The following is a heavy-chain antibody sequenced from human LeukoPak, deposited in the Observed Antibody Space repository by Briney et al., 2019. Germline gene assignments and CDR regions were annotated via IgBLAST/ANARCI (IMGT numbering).Heavy chain of an antibody. D-gene: IGHD1-26*01. CDR3: VRESFTGCGSYAY. CDR2: ISYDGSNT. J-gene: IGHJ4*02. V-gene: IGHV3-74*01. Sequence: SGGSLRLSCAASGFTFSNYYMHWVRQVPGKGLVWVSHISYDGSNTNYADSVKGRFTVSRDNAKNTLYLQMHSLRAGDTAVYYCVRESFTGCGSYAYGGQGTLVTVS. CDR1: GFTFSNYY.